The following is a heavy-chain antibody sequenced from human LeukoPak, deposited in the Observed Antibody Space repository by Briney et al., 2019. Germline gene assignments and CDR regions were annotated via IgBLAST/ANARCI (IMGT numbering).Heavy chain of an antibody. Sequence: PSETLSLTCTVSGGSISSYYWSWIRQPAGRGLEWIGHIYSTGTTNYNPSLKSRVTMSVDTSKDQFSLRLSSVTAADTAVYYCARLTFGHCSGGSCYYYYYMDVWGKGTTVTVSS. CDR1: GGSISSYY. J-gene: IGHJ6*03. CDR2: IYSTGTT. CDR3: ARLTFGHCSGGSCYYYYYMDV. V-gene: IGHV4-4*07. D-gene: IGHD2-15*01.